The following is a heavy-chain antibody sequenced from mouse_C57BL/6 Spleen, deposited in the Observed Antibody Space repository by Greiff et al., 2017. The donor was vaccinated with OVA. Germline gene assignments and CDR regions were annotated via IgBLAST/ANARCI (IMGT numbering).Heavy chain of an antibody. Sequence: VQLQQSGPELVKPGASVKMSCKASGYTFTDYNMHWVKQSHGKSLEWIGYINPNNGGTSYNQKFKGKATLTVNKSSSTAYMELRSLTSEDSAVYYCARFTTVVATRYFDVWGTGTTVTVSS. J-gene: IGHJ1*03. D-gene: IGHD1-1*01. CDR3: ARFTTVVATRYFDV. CDR1: GYTFTDYN. V-gene: IGHV1-22*01. CDR2: INPNNGGT.